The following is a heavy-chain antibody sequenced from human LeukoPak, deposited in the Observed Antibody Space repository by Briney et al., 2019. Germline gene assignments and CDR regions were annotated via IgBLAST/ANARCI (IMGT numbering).Heavy chain of an antibody. D-gene: IGHD1-7*01. CDR1: GYTFTSYG. Sequence: ASVKVSCKASGYTFTSYGISWVRQAPGQGLEWMGWISAYNGNTNYAQKLQGRVTMTTDTSTSTAYMELRSLRSDDTAVYYCARSRHNWNYVDRFDPWGQGTQVTVSS. J-gene: IGHJ5*02. CDR3: ARSRHNWNYVDRFDP. V-gene: IGHV1-18*01. CDR2: ISAYNGNT.